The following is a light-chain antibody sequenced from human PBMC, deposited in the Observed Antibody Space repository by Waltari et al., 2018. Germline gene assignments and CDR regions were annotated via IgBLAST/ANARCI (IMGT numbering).Light chain of an antibody. CDR1: QGISPY. Sequence: AIRMTQSPSSFSASTGDRVTITCRASQGISPYLAWYQQKSGKAPKLLIYAASTLQSGVPSRFSGSGSGTDFTLTISCLQSEDFAIYYCQQYYTYPRTFDQGTKVEV. CDR2: AAS. V-gene: IGKV1-8*01. CDR3: QQYYTYPRT. J-gene: IGKJ1*01.